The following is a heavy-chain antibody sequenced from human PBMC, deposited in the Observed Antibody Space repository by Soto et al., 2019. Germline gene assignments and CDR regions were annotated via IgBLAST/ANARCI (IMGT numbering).Heavy chain of an antibody. CDR3: ATRITVFGLLIPPFDP. Sequence: KTSETLSLTCAVYGGSVNGYYWNWIRQPPGKGLEWIGEINHTGGTHYNPSLKSLVTMSVDTSKNQFSLRLSSVTAADTAIYYCATRITVFGLLIPPFDPWGQGTQVTVSS. CDR2: INHTGGT. D-gene: IGHD3-3*01. V-gene: IGHV4-34*01. J-gene: IGHJ5*02. CDR1: GGSVNGYY.